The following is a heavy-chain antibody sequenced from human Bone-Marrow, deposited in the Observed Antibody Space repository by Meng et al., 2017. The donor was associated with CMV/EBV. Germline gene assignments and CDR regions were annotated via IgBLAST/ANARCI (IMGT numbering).Heavy chain of an antibody. V-gene: IGHV1-8*02. J-gene: IGHJ6*01. CDR1: GYTFTSYG. CDR2: MNPNSGNT. D-gene: IGHD6-13*01. Sequence: ASVKVSCKASGYTFTSYGISWVRQAPGQGLEWMGWMNPNSGNTGYAQKFQGRVTMTRNTSISTAYMELSSLRSEDTAVYYCAITREDSSSWLYYYYGMDVWGQGTTVTVSS. CDR3: AITREDSSSWLYYYYGMDV.